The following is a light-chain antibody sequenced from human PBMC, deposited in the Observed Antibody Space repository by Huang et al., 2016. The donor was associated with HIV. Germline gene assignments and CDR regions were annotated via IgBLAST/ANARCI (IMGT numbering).Light chain of an antibody. CDR1: QSISSN. CDR3: QQYNNRYT. CDR2: GAS. V-gene: IGKV3-15*01. Sequence: IVMTQSPATLSVSPGAIAPLSCWASQSISSNVAWYQQKPGQAPRLLIYGASTRATGSPCGFRGSGSGTDFTLTISSLQSEDFAVYYCQQYNNRYTFGQGTKLEIK. J-gene: IGKJ2*01.